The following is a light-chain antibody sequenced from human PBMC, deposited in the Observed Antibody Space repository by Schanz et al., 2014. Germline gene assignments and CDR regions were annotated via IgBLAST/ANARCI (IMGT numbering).Light chain of an antibody. CDR2: DVS. CDR1: SSDVGGYDY. J-gene: IGLJ3*02. CDR3: ATWDDSLNGWV. V-gene: IGLV2-11*01. Sequence: QSALTQPRSVSGSPGQSVTISCTGTSSDVGGYDYVSWYQQHPGKVPKLMIYDVSNRPSGVPDRFSGSKSGTSASLAIIGLQSEDEADYYCATWDDSLNGWVFGGGTKLTVL.